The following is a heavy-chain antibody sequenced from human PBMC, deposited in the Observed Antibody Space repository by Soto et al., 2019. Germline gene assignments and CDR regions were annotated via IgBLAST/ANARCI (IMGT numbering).Heavy chain of an antibody. D-gene: IGHD3-22*01. J-gene: IGHJ4*02. Sequence: GGSLRLSCAASGFTFSSYWMHWVRQAPGKGLVWVSRINSDGSSTSYADSVKGRFTISRDNAKNTLYLQMNSLRAEDTAVYYCARGIPHYYDSSGYSYYFDYWGQGTLVTVSS. CDR2: INSDGSST. CDR3: ARGIPHYYDSSGYSYYFDY. V-gene: IGHV3-74*01. CDR1: GFTFSSYW.